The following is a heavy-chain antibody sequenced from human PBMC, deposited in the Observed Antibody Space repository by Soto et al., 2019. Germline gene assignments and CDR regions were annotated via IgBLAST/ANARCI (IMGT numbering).Heavy chain of an antibody. CDR1: GYTFTSYV. D-gene: IGHD6-13*01. CDR3: ASYREQLVLYGMDV. V-gene: IGHV1-18*01. Sequence: QVQLVQSGAEVKKPGASEKVSCKASGYTFTSYVISWVRQAPGQGLEWMGWISAYNGNTNYAQKLQGRDTMTTDTSTSTAYMELRSLRSDDTAVYYCASYREQLVLYGMDVWGQGTTVTVSS. CDR2: ISAYNGNT. J-gene: IGHJ6*02.